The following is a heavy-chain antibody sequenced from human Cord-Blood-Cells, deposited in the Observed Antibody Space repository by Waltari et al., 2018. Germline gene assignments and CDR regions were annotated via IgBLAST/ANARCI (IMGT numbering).Heavy chain of an antibody. CDR2: IYYSGST. D-gene: IGHD3-10*01. V-gene: IGHV4-30-4*01. CDR3: ARGGSLVDY. Sequence: QVQLQASGPGLVQPSQTLYLTCTVPVGSPSSGDYYWRSVRQPPGKGLAWIGYIYYSGSTYYNPSLKSRVTISVDTSKNQFSLKLSSVTAADTAVYYCARGGSLVDYWGQGTLVTVSS. CDR1: VGSPSSGDYY. J-gene: IGHJ4*02.